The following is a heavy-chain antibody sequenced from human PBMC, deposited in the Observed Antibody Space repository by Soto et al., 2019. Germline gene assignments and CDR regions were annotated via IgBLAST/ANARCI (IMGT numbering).Heavy chain of an antibody. CDR1: GGSISSHY. Sequence: SETLSLTCTVSGGSISSHYWSWIRQPPGKGLEWIGYIYYSGSTNYNPSLKSRFTMSVDTSKNQFSLKLSSVTAADTAVYYCARHPDYYGSGSYLSYFDFWGQGILVT. CDR2: IYYSGST. CDR3: ARHPDYYGSGSYLSYFDF. V-gene: IGHV4-59*08. D-gene: IGHD3-10*01. J-gene: IGHJ4*02.